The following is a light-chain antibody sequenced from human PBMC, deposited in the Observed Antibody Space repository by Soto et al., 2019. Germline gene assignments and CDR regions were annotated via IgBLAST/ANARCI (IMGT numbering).Light chain of an antibody. CDR1: QGINNW. CDR3: HDAIHFPSP. V-gene: IGKV1D-12*01. J-gene: IGKJ4*01. Sequence: DIQMTQSPSSVSASVGDTVTITCRVSQGINNWLAWYQRKPGKAPKLLIYAASSLQSGVPSRFGGSRSGTELSLSISSPQPEEFETYYRHDAIHFPSPFGGGTQGESK. CDR2: AAS.